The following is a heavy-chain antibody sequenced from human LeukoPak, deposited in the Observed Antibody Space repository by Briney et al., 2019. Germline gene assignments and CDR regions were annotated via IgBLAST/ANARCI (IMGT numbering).Heavy chain of an antibody. V-gene: IGHV3-74*01. D-gene: IGHD5-18*01. CDR3: ARDYGYSYGVDAFDI. J-gene: IGHJ3*02. Sequence: GGSLRLSCAASGFTFSSHWMHWVRQAPGKGLVWVSRINSDGSSTSYADSVKGRFTISRDNAKNTLYLQMNSLRAEDTAVYYCARDYGYSYGVDAFDIWGQGTMVTVSS. CDR2: INSDGSST. CDR1: GFTFSSHW.